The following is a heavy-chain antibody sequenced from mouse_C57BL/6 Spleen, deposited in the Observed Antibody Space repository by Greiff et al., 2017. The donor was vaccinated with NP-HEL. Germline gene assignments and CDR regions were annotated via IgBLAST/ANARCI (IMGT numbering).Heavy chain of an antibody. CDR3: TRVYGNSYWYFDV. J-gene: IGHJ1*03. Sequence: VQLKESGAELMRPGASVKLSCTASGFNIKDYYMHWVKQRPEQGLEWIGRIDPEDGDTEYAPKFQGKATMTADTSSNTAYLQLSTLTSADTAVYYCTRVYGNSYWYFDVWGTGTTVTVSS. CDR2: IDPEDGDT. CDR1: GFNIKDYY. D-gene: IGHD2-1*01. V-gene: IGHV14-1*01.